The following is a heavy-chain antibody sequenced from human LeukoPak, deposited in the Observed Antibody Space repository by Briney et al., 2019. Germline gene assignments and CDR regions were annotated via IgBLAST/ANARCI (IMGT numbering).Heavy chain of an antibody. CDR3: ARDPTEMATAYFDY. J-gene: IGHJ4*02. V-gene: IGHV3-11*04. CDR2: ISSSGSTI. D-gene: IGHD5-24*01. CDR1: GFTFSDYY. Sequence: GGSLRLSCAASGFTFSDYYMSWIRQAPGKGLEWVSYISSSGSTIYYADSVKGRFTISRDNAKNSLYLQMNGLRAEDTAVYYCARDPTEMATAYFDYWGRGTLVSVSS.